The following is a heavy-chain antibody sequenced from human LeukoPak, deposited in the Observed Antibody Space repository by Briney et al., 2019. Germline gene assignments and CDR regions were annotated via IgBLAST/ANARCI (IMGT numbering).Heavy chain of an antibody. V-gene: IGHV3-23*01. Sequence: HPEGSLRLSCAASGFTFSSSPMSWARQAPGKGLEWVSAISGSGGTTYYADSVKGRFTISRDNSKNTLHLQMNSLRAEDTAVYYCAKDFGVDGTGGAYLDYWGQGTLITVSS. CDR3: AKDFGVDGTGGAYLDY. CDR2: ISGSGGTT. D-gene: IGHD3-3*01. J-gene: IGHJ4*02. CDR1: GFTFSSSP.